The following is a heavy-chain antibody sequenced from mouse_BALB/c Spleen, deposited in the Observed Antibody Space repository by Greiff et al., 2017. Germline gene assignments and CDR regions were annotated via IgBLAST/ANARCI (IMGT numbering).Heavy chain of an antibody. V-gene: IGHV5-6-2*01. CDR3: ARHRANWNYFDY. J-gene: IGHJ2*01. CDR2: INSNGGST. CDR1: GFTFSSYY. Sequence: EVMLVESGGGLVKLGGSLKLSCAASGFTFSSYYMSWVRQTPEKRLELVAAINSNGGSTYYPDTVKGRFTISRDNAKNTLYLQMSSLKSEDTALYYCARHRANWNYFDYWGQGTTLTVSS. D-gene: IGHD4-1*01.